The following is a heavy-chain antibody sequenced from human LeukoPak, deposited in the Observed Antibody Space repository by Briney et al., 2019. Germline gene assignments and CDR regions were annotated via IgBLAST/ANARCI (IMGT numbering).Heavy chain of an antibody. D-gene: IGHD1-1*01. Sequence: SETLSLTCAVYGGSFSGYYWSWIRQPPGKGLEWIGEINHSGSTNYNPSLKSRVTISVYTSKNQFSLKVSSVTAADTAVYYCARAGNNWSFDYWGQGTLVTVSS. CDR3: ARAGNNWSFDY. CDR1: GGSFSGYY. CDR2: INHSGST. V-gene: IGHV4-34*01. J-gene: IGHJ4*02.